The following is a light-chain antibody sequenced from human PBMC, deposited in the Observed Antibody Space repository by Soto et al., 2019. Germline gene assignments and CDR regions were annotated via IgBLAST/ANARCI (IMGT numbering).Light chain of an antibody. J-gene: IGKJ1*01. CDR2: DAS. CDR1: QDISNY. V-gene: IGKV1-33*01. CDR3: QQYDNLRVWT. Sequence: DIPMTQSPSSLSASVGDRVTITCQASQDISNYLNWYQQKPGKAPKLLIYDASNLETGVPSRFSGSGSGTDFTFTISSLQPEDIATYYCQQYDNLRVWTFGQGTKVEIK.